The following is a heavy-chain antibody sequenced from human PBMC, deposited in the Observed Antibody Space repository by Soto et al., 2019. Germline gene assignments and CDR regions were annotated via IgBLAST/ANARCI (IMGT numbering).Heavy chain of an antibody. CDR3: ARDILDVVLMASNWFDP. V-gene: IGHV4-61*01. J-gene: IGHJ5*02. D-gene: IGHD2-8*01. Sequence: QVQLQESGPGLVKPSETLSLTCTVSGGSVSSGSYYWSWIRQPPGKGLEWIGYIYYSGSTNYNPSRKSRVTISVDTSKNQFSLKLSSVTAADTAVYYCARDILDVVLMASNWFDPWGQGTLVTVSS. CDR1: GGSVSSGSYY. CDR2: IYYSGST.